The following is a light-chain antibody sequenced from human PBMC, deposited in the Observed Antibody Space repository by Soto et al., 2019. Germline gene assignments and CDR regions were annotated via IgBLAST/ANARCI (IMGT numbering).Light chain of an antibody. CDR2: DAS. CDR1: QSVGNNY. J-gene: IGKJ1*01. Sequence: EIVLTQSPGTLSLSPGERATLSCRASQSVGNNYLAWYQQKPGQGPRLLIYDASSRATGIPDRFSGSASGTDFTLTISRLESEDFAVYYCQQYVGSPSTFGQGTKVEI. CDR3: QQYVGSPST. V-gene: IGKV3-20*01.